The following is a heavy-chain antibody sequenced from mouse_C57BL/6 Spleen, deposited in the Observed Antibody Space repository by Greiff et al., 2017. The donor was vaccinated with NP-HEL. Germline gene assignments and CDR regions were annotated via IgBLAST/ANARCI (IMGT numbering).Heavy chain of an antibody. D-gene: IGHD1-1*01. CDR3: ARGGSPYYFDY. J-gene: IGHJ2*01. Sequence: EVQLQQSGPELVKPGASVKISCKASGYTFTDYYMNWVKQSHGKSLEWIGDINPNNGGTSYNQKFKGKATLTVDKSSSTAYMELRSLTSEDSAVYYCARGGSPYYFDYWGQGTTLTVSS. CDR2: INPNNGGT. V-gene: IGHV1-26*01. CDR1: GYTFTDYY.